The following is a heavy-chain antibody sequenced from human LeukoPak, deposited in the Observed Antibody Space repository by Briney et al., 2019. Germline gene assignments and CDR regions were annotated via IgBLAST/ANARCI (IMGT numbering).Heavy chain of an antibody. Sequence: GGSLRLSCAASGFAFSSYAMSWVRQAPGKGLEWVSAISGSGGSTYYADSVKGRFTISRDNSKNTLYLQMNSLRAEDTAVYYCAKDLDCSSTSCYSGGYCGGDCLGYWGQGTLVTVSS. V-gene: IGHV3-23*01. J-gene: IGHJ4*02. CDR3: AKDLDCSSTSCYSGGYCGGDCLGY. CDR2: ISGSGGST. CDR1: GFAFSSYA. D-gene: IGHD2-2*01.